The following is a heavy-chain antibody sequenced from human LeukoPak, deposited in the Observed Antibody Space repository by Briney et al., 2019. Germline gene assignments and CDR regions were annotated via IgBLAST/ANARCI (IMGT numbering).Heavy chain of an antibody. CDR2: VYYDGSKE. D-gene: IGHD1-26*01. Sequence: GGSLRLSCAASGFTFSSYGMHWVRQAPGKGLEWVGFVYYDGSKEYFADSVKGRFTISRDNFKNTLYLQMNSLRAEDTAVYYCARDGGSYATSFDYWGQGTLVTVSS. J-gene: IGHJ4*02. CDR1: GFTFSSYG. V-gene: IGHV3-33*01. CDR3: ARDGGSYATSFDY.